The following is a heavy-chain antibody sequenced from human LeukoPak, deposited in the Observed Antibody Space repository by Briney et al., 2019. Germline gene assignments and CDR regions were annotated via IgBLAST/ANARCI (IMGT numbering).Heavy chain of an antibody. CDR1: GLTLLSYW. V-gene: IGHV3-7*05. J-gene: IGHJ4*02. D-gene: IGHD4-23*01. CDR2: INQHGTDK. Sequence: HPGGSLRLSCAASGLTLLSYWMSWVRQAPGKGLEWVANINQHGTDKYYVDSVRGRFTISRDNAKNSLYLQMNSLRAEDTAVYYSAANGGPFDFWGQGTLVTVSS. CDR3: AANGGPFDF.